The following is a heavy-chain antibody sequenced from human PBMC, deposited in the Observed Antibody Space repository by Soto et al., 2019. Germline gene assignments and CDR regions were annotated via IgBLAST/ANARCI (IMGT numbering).Heavy chain of an antibody. Sequence: GGSLRLSCAASGFTFSSYAMHWVRQAPGKGLEWVAVISYDGSNKYYADSVKGRFTISRDKSKNTLYLQMSSLRAEDTAVYYCARYHWSGYSYTYYYYGMDVWGQGTTVTVSS. CDR1: GFTFSSYA. CDR3: ARYHWSGYSYTYYYYGMDV. D-gene: IGHD3-3*01. J-gene: IGHJ6*02. CDR2: ISYDGSNK. V-gene: IGHV3-30-3*01.